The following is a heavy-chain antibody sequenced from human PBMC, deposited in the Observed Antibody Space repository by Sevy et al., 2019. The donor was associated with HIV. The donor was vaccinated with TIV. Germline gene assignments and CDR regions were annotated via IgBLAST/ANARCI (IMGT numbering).Heavy chain of an antibody. CDR1: GGSFSTSYY. Sequence: SETLSLTCTVSGGSFSTSYYWGWVRQPPGKGPEWIGCIHYSGGTYYNPSLKSRVSISLDTSKNSFSVKLSSVTAADTAVYYCANMGRGYYFYFELWGQGTLVTVSS. J-gene: IGHJ4*02. V-gene: IGHV4-39*02. CDR2: IHYSGGT. CDR3: ANMGRGYYFYFEL. D-gene: IGHD3-3*01.